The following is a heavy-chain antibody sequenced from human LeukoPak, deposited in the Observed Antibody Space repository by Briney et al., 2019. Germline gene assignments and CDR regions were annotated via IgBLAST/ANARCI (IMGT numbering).Heavy chain of an antibody. V-gene: IGHV3-9*03. CDR2: ISWNSGSI. J-gene: IGHJ4*02. Sequence: GGSLRLSCAASGFTFDDYAMHWVRQAPGKGLEWVSGISWNSGSIDYADSVKGRFSISRGNAKNSLYLQMNSLRAEDMALYYCAKGVNYGSGTYYFDHWGQGTLVTVSS. CDR3: AKGVNYGSGTYYFDH. D-gene: IGHD3-10*01. CDR1: GFTFDDYA.